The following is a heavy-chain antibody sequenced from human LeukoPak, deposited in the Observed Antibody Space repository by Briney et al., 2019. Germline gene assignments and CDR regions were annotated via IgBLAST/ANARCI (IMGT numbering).Heavy chain of an antibody. CDR2: ISYDGSNK. V-gene: IGHV3-30-3*01. CDR1: GFTFSSYA. CDR3: ARDHSSSWSAFDY. Sequence: PGGSLTLSCAASGFTFSSYAMHWVGQAPGKGLEWVAVISYDGSNKYYADSVKGRFTISRDNSKNTLYLQMNSRRAEDTAVYYCARDHSSSWSAFDYWGQGTLVTVSS. J-gene: IGHJ4*02. D-gene: IGHD6-13*01.